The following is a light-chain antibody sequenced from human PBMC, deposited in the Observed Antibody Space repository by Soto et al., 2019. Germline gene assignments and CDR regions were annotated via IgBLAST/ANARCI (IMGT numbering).Light chain of an antibody. J-gene: IGKJ4*01. Sequence: DIQMTQSPSSLSASVGDRFTITCRASQSITTYINWYHQKPDKAPSLLIYAASSLQSGVPSRFSGSVSGTDFTLTISTLQPEDFATYYCQQSYGTPLTFGGGTKVEI. CDR1: QSITTY. CDR2: AAS. CDR3: QQSYGTPLT. V-gene: IGKV1-39*01.